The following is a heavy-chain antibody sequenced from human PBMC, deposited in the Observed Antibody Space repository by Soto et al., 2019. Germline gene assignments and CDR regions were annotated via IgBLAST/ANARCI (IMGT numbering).Heavy chain of an antibody. CDR2: ISYDGINK. D-gene: IGHD3-22*01. CDR1: GFIFSTYG. J-gene: IGHJ5*02. V-gene: IGHV3-30*18. CDR3: AKDKTHYYDSRGYLA. Sequence: GGSLRLSCAASGFIFSTYGMHWVRQAPGKGLEWVAVISYDGINKYYADSVKGRFTISRDNSKNTLYLQMNSLRAEDTAVYYCAKDKTHYYDSRGYLAWGQGTLVTVSS.